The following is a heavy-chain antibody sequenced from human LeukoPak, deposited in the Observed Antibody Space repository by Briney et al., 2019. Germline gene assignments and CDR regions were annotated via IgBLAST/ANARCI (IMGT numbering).Heavy chain of an antibody. J-gene: IGHJ4*02. V-gene: IGHV1-2*02. D-gene: IGHD1-26*01. CDR1: GYTFTCYY. CDR2: INPNSGGT. CDR3: ARDRGIVGATGGF. Sequence: ASVKVSCKASGYTFTCYYMHWVRQAPGQGLEWMGWINPNSGGTNYAQKFQGRVTMTRDTSISTAYMELSRLRSDDTAVYYCARDRGIVGATGGFWGQGTLVTVSS.